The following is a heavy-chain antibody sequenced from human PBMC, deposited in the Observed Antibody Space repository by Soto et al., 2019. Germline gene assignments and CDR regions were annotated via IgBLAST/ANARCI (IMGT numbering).Heavy chain of an antibody. CDR2: IKNDASSP. D-gene: IGHD6-19*01. Sequence: EVQLVESGGGLVQPGESLRLSCAASGFIFSNYWMHWVRQAPGKGLVWVSRIKNDASSPAYADSVKGRFTISRDNAKSKLYLQMESLRADDTAVYYCARRGGVAGTVVAIDVWGQGTTVTVSS. CDR1: GFIFSNYW. J-gene: IGHJ6*02. CDR3: ARRGGVAGTVVAIDV. V-gene: IGHV3-74*01.